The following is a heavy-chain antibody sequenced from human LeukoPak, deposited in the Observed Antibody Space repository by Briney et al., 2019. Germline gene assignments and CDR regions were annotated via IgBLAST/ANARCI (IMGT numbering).Heavy chain of an antibody. CDR3: ARGQGYDSSGYYWYYYYGMDV. Sequence: SETLSLTCTVSGGSISSYYWSWIRQPPGKGLEWIGYIYYSGSTNYNPSRKSRVTLSVGTSKNHVSLKLSSVTAADTAVYYRARGQGYDSSGYYWYYYYGMDVWGQGTTVTVSS. J-gene: IGHJ6*02. D-gene: IGHD3-22*01. V-gene: IGHV4-59*01. CDR1: GGSISSYY. CDR2: IYYSGST.